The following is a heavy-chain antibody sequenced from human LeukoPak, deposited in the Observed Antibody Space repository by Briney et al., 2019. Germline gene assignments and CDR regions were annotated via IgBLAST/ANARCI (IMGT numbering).Heavy chain of an antibody. V-gene: IGHV1-3*01. CDR1: GYTFTSYA. D-gene: IGHD2-15*01. J-gene: IGHJ4*02. CDR2: INAGNGNT. Sequence: ASVKVSCKASGYTFTSYAMHWVRQAPGQRLEWMGWINAGNGNTKYSQKFQGRVTITRDTSASTAYMELSSLRSEDTAVYYCARYCSGGSCYSPALFDYWGQGTLVTVSS. CDR3: ARYCSGGSCYSPALFDY.